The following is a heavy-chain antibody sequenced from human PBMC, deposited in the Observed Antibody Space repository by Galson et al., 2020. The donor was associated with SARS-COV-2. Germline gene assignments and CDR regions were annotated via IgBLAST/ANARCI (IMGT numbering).Heavy chain of an antibody. CDR2: IIPIFGTA. Sequence: SVKVYCKASGGTFSSYAISWVRQAPGHGLEWMGGIIPIFGTANYAQKFQGRVTITAHKSTSTAYMELSSLRSEDTAVYYCARDGEIVVVPAAITNTVTAPTDYYYYMDVWGKGTTVTVSS. CDR3: ARDGEIVVVPAAITNTVTAPTDYYYYMDV. CDR1: GGTFSSYA. J-gene: IGHJ6*03. D-gene: IGHD2-2*01. V-gene: IGHV1-69*06.